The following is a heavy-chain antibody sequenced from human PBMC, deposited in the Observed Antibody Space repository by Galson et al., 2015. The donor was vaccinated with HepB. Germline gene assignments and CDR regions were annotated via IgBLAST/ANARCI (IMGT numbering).Heavy chain of an antibody. J-gene: IGHJ4*02. D-gene: IGHD3-16*01. V-gene: IGHV1-69*06. CDR2: IVPIIGTG. CDR3: AREGDGAYFDY. CDR1: GDALRNLA. Sequence: SVKVSCKASGDALRNLAINWVRQAPGQGLEWMGGIVPIIGTGNYAQKFQDRLTIVADKSTSTNYMELRSLRSGDTAVYYCAREGDGAYFDYWGQGTLVSVSS.